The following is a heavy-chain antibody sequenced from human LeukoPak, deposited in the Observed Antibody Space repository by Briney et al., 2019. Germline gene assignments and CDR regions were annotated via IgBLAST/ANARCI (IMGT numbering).Heavy chain of an antibody. CDR2: ISWNSGSI. J-gene: IGHJ4*02. D-gene: IGHD3-3*01. CDR1: GFTFDDYA. Sequence: GGSLRLSCAASGFTFDDYAMHWVRQAPGKGLEWVSGISWNSGSIGYADSVKGRFTISRDNAKNSLYLQMNSLRAEDTALYYCAKAPSYDFWSGYPRYWGQGTLVTVSS. CDR3: AKAPSYDFWSGYPRY. V-gene: IGHV3-9*01.